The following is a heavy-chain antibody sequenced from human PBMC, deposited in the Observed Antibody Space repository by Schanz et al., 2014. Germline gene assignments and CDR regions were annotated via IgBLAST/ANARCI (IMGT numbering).Heavy chain of an antibody. Sequence: GQLAESGGGVVQFGRSLRLSCAASGFTFSDYYMSWIRQAPGKGLEWVSYISGTTTYTNYADSVKGRVTISRDNAKNTLYLQVNSQRAEDAGVYFCARERKMGAAGVVDYWGHGTLVTVSS. J-gene: IGHJ4*01. V-gene: IGHV3-11*05. CDR1: GFTFSDYY. CDR3: ARERKMGAAGVVDY. CDR2: ISGTTTYT. D-gene: IGHD6-13*01.